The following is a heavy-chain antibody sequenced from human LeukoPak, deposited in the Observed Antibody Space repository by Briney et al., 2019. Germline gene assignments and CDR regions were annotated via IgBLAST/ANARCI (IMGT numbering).Heavy chain of an antibody. CDR2: INPNSGGT. Sequence: GASVKVSCKASGYTFTGYYMHWVRQAPGQGLEWMGWINPNSGGTNYAQKFQGWVTMTRDTSISTADMELSRLRSDDTAVYYCARGTERFGEEKAYYFDYWGQGTLVTVSS. CDR1: GYTFTGYY. D-gene: IGHD3-10*01. J-gene: IGHJ4*02. V-gene: IGHV1-2*04. CDR3: ARGTERFGEEKAYYFDY.